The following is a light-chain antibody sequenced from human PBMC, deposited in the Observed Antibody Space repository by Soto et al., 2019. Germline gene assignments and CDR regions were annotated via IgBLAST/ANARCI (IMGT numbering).Light chain of an antibody. J-gene: IGKJ2*01. CDR2: KAS. CDR1: QSISSW. V-gene: IGKV1-5*03. CDR3: QQYNSYSYT. Sequence: DIQMTQSPSTPSAAEGDRVTITCRASQSISSWLAWYQQKPGKAPKLLIYKASSLESGVPSRFSGSGSGTEFTLTISSLQPDDFATYYCQQYNSYSYTFGQGTKLEIK.